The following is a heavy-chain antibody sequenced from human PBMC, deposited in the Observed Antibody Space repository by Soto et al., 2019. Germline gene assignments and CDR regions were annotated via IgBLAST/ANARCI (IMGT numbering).Heavy chain of an antibody. Sequence: PGGSLRLSCTASGFTFGDYAMSWVRQAPGKGLEWVGFIRSKAYGGTTEYAASVKGRFTISRDDSKSIAYLQMNSLKTEDTAVYYCTRDWFDYYDSSTDPWGQGTLVTVSS. D-gene: IGHD3-22*01. CDR2: IRSKAYGGTT. CDR1: GFTFGDYA. CDR3: TRDWFDYYDSSTDP. J-gene: IGHJ5*02. V-gene: IGHV3-49*04.